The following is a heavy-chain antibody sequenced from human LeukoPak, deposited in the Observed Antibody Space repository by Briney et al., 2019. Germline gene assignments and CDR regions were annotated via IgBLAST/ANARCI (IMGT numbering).Heavy chain of an antibody. Sequence: GGSLRLSCAASGFTFSSYSMTWVRQAPGKGLEWVSYISSSSSTIYYADSVKGRFTISRDNAKNSLYLQMNSLRAEDTAVYYCAVAVAGPDDAFDIWGQGTMVTVSS. V-gene: IGHV3-48*01. D-gene: IGHD6-19*01. CDR3: AVAVAGPDDAFDI. CDR2: ISSSSSTI. J-gene: IGHJ3*02. CDR1: GFTFSSYS.